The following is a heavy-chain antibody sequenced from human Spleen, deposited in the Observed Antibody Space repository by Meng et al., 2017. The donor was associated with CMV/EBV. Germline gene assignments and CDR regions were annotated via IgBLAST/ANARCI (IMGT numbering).Heavy chain of an antibody. CDR3: ARTRFYYDFWTGYSYFDY. V-gene: IGHV4-39*01. D-gene: IGHD3-3*01. CDR1: ISSSSYC. Sequence: ISSSSYCWGWIRQPPGKGLEWIGNIYYVRSTYYNPSLKSRVTISADTSKNQFSLKLSSVSAADSAVYYCARTRFYYDFWTGYSYFDYWSRGTLVTVSS. CDR2: IYYVRST. J-gene: IGHJ4*02.